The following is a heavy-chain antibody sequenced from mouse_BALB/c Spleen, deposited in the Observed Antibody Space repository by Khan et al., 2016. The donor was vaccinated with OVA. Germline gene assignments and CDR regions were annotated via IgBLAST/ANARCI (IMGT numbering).Heavy chain of an antibody. Sequence: VQLKESGPGLVKPSQSLSLTCTVTGYSITSGYGWNWIRQFPGNKLEWMGYISYSGSTNYNPSLKSRISITRDTSKNQFFLQLNSVTTEDTATYCSASTDRINYWGQGTTLTVSS. D-gene: IGHD2-14*01. J-gene: IGHJ2*01. V-gene: IGHV3-2*02. CDR1: GYSITSGYG. CDR3: ASTDRINY. CDR2: ISYSGST.